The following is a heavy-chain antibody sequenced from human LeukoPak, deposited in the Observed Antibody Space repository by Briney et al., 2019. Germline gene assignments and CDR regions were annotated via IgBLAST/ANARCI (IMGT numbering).Heavy chain of an antibody. D-gene: IGHD3-22*01. CDR2: IYPGDSDT. CDR1: GYRFKNYW. Sequence: LGESLKISCKGSGYRFKNYWIGWVRQMPGQGLEWMGIIYPGDSDTRYSPSFQGQVTISADKTISTAYLQWSSLKASDTAIYYCARIERITMMVPDYWGQGTLVTVSS. V-gene: IGHV5-51*01. J-gene: IGHJ4*02. CDR3: ARIERITMMVPDY.